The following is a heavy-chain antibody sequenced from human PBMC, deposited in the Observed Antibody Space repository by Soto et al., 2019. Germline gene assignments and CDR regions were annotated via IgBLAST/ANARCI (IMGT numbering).Heavy chain of an antibody. CDR1: GFSLSTSGVG. J-gene: IGHJ5*02. Sequence: QITLKESGPTLVKPTQTLTLTCTFSGFSLSTSGVGVGWIRQPPGKALEWLALIYWDDDKRYSPSLKSRLTITKDTSKNQVVLTMTNVDPVDTATYYCAHNMESWFDPWGQGTLVTVSS. CDR2: IYWDDDK. D-gene: IGHD1-1*01. V-gene: IGHV2-5*02. CDR3: AHNMESWFDP.